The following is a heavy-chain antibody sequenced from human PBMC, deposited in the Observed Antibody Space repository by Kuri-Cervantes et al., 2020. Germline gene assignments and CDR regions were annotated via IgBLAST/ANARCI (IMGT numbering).Heavy chain of an antibody. J-gene: IGHJ3*02. D-gene: IGHD3-16*01. Sequence: GESLKISCAASGFTFSSYSMNWVRQAPGKGLEWVSYISSSSSTIYYADSVKGRFTISRDNSKNTLYLQMNSLRAEDTAVYYCARDRTARYPSHAFDIWGQGTMVTVSS. CDR3: ARDRTARYPSHAFDI. V-gene: IGHV3-48*01. CDR1: GFTFSSYS. CDR2: ISSSSSTI.